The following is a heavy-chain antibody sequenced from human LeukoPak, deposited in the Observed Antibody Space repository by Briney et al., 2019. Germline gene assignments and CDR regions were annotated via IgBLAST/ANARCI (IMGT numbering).Heavy chain of an antibody. Sequence: SETLSLTCTVSGVSISSYSLSWIRLPPGKGLEWIGYLSKSGNTNYSPSLKSRVTIFGDTSKNQFFLKLSSVTAADTAMYYCSRARYVNSFSVFDIWGQGTLVTVSS. J-gene: IGHJ3*02. CDR1: GVSISSYS. CDR3: SRARYVNSFSVFDI. D-gene: IGHD3-9*01. CDR2: LSKSGNT. V-gene: IGHV4-59*01.